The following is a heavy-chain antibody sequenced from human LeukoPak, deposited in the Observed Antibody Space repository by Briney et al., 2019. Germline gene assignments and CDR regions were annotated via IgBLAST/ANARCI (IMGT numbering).Heavy chain of an antibody. CDR3: ARVTYGSGTYGAFDY. CDR2: ISGSGDNT. J-gene: IGHJ4*02. CDR1: GFTFSSFG. D-gene: IGHD3-10*01. Sequence: GGSLRLSCAASGFTFSSFGMSWVRQAPGKGLEWVSTISGSGDNTYYADSVKGRFTISRDNSKNTLYLQMNSLRAEDTAVYYCARVTYGSGTYGAFDYWGQGTLVTVSS. V-gene: IGHV3-23*01.